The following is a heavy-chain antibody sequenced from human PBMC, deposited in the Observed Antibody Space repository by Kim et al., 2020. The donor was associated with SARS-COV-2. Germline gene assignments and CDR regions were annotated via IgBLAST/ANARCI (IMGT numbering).Heavy chain of an antibody. Sequence: GGSLRLSCAASGFTFSSYSMNWVRQAPGKGLEWVSSISSSSSYIYYADSVKGRFTISRDNAKNSLYLQMNSLRAEDTAVYYCARVRKTMVRGVSPLEWFDTWGQGTLVTVSS. V-gene: IGHV3-21*01. CDR3: ARVRKTMVRGVSPLEWFDT. CDR2: ISSSSSYI. J-gene: IGHJ5*02. D-gene: IGHD3-10*01. CDR1: GFTFSSYS.